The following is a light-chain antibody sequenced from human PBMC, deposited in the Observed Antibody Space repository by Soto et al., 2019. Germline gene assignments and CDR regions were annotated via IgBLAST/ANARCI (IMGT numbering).Light chain of an antibody. CDR1: QSISSD. J-gene: IGKJ1*01. CDR3: QQCSSDWT. V-gene: IGKV1-39*01. CDR2: AAS. Sequence: DLQMTQTPSSLSASLGDRVTITCRASQSISSDLNCYQHKPGKAPKLLIYAASSVQSGVPSRLSGSGSGTEFSLTSSSLQPDDFATYYCQQCSSDWTFGQGAKVDI.